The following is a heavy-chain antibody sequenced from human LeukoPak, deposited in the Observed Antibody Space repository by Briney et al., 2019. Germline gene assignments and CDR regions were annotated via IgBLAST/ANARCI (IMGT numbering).Heavy chain of an antibody. CDR2: INQDGSEK. J-gene: IGHJ4*02. CDR1: GFTFTTYW. CDR3: VRDSSASY. Sequence: GGSLRLSCAASGFTFTTYWMTWVRQAPGKGLEWVANINQDGSEKYFVDSVKGRFTISRDNAKNTLYLQMNSLRAEDTAVYYCVRDSSASYWGQGTLVTVSS. D-gene: IGHD3-22*01. V-gene: IGHV3-7*01.